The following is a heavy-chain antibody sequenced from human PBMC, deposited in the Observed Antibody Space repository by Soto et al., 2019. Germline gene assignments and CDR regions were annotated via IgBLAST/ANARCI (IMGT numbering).Heavy chain of an antibody. Sequence: EAQLVESGGGLVQPGGSLRLSCAASGLSFDDYAMHWVRQAPGKGLEWVSGISWNSGRRDYADSVKGRFIISRDNAKNSLYLQMNSLRPEDTALYYRAKDIGGSTITTFFHYWGQGILVTVSS. CDR3: AKDIGGSTITTFFHY. V-gene: IGHV3-9*01. CDR1: GLSFDDYA. D-gene: IGHD4-4*01. CDR2: ISWNSGRR. J-gene: IGHJ4*02.